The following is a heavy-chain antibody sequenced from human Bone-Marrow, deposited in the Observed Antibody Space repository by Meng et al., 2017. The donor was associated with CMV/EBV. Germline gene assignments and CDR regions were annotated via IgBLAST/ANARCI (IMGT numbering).Heavy chain of an antibody. J-gene: IGHJ4*02. CDR3: SRDLAGRDDY. V-gene: IGHV3-74*01. CDR1: GFTLSRYW. D-gene: IGHD3-10*01. CDR2: TNEDGSLT. Sequence: GESLKISCAAPGFTLSRYWMHWVRQVPGKGLVWVSRTNEDGSLTNYADAVEGRFTISRDNAKNTLFLQMNSLRVEDTAVYYCSRDLAGRDDYWGPGTLVTVSS.